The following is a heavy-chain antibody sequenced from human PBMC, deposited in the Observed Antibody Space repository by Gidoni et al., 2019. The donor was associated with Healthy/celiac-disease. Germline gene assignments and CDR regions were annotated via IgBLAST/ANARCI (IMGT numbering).Heavy chain of an antibody. D-gene: IGHD6-13*01. J-gene: IGHJ4*02. CDR1: GFTFSSYS. CDR2: ISSSSSYI. Sequence: EVQLVESGGGLVKPGGSLRLACAASGFTFSSYSMNWGRQARGKGLEWVSSISSSSSYIYYADSVKGRFTISRDNAKNSLYLQMNSLRAEDTAVYYCARDSGQQLTYWGQGTLVTVSS. V-gene: IGHV3-21*01. CDR3: ARDSGQQLTY.